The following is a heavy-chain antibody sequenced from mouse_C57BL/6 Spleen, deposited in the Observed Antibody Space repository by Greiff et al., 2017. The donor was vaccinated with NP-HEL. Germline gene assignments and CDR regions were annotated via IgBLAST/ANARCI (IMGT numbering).Heavy chain of an antibody. CDR3: RECNYRNY. J-gene: IGHJ2*01. CDR2: IDPENGDT. CDR1: GFNIKDDY. Sequence: VQLQQSGAELVRPGASVKLSCTASGFNIKDDYMHWVKQRPEQGLEWIGWIDPENGDTEYASKFQGKATITADTSSNTAYLQLSSLTSEDTAVYYCRECNYRNYWGQGTTLTVSS. D-gene: IGHD2-1*01. V-gene: IGHV14-4*01.